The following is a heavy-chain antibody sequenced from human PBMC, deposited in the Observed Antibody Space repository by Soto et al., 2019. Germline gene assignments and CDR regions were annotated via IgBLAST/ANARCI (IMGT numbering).Heavy chain of an antibody. V-gene: IGHV5-51*01. CDR2: IYPGDSDT. CDR3: ARAHYCSSTSCYVNWFDP. CDR1: GYSFTSYW. J-gene: IGHJ5*02. D-gene: IGHD2-2*01. Sequence: PGESLKISCKGSGYSFTSYWIGWVRQMPGKGLEWMGIIYPGDSDTRYSPSFQGQVTISADKSISTAYLQWSSLKDSDTAMYYCARAHYCSSTSCYVNWFDPWGQGTLVTVSS.